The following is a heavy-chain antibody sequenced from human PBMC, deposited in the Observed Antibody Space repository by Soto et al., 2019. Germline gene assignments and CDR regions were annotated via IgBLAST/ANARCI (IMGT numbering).Heavy chain of an antibody. CDR2: IYYTGST. CDR3: AREITENWFDP. J-gene: IGHJ5*02. D-gene: IGHD1-20*01. CDR1: GVSISSYH. Sequence: SETLSLTCTVSGVSISSYHWSGIRQPPGKGLEWVGYIYYTGSTYYNPSLKSRVSISVDTFKNQFSLKLNSVTAADTAVYYCAREITENWFDPWGQGTLVIVSS. V-gene: IGHV4-59*01.